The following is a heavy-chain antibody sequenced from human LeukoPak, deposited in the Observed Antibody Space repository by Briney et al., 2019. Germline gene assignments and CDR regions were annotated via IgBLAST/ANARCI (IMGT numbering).Heavy chain of an antibody. D-gene: IGHD3-10*01. V-gene: IGHV3-9*01. CDR1: GFTLRDYA. Sequence: GGSLRLSCVASGFTLRDYAMHWVRQVPGKGLEWISGISFNSDRIDYADSVKGRFTISRDNANNSLYLQMNSLTTEDTAWYFCAKDKGFAAMYYFDYWGQGALVTVSS. CDR3: AKDKGFAAMYYFDY. CDR2: ISFNSDRI. J-gene: IGHJ4*02.